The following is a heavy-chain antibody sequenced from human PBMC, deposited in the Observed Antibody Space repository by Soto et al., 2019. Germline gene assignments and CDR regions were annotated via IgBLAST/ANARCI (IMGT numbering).Heavy chain of an antibody. Sequence: SETLSLTCAVSGGSISSSNWWSWVRQPPGKGLEWIGEIYHSGSTNYNPSLKSRVTISVDKSKNQFSLKLSSVTAADTAVYYCARAGDYYYYGMDVWGQGTTVTVSS. CDR2: IYHSGST. J-gene: IGHJ6*02. V-gene: IGHV4-4*02. CDR1: GGSISSSNW. CDR3: ARAGDYYYYGMDV.